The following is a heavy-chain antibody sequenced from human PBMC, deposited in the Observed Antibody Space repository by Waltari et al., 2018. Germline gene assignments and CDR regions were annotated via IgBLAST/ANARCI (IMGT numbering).Heavy chain of an antibody. J-gene: IGHJ4*02. CDR2: ISPYNGNA. CDR3: ARGGGPRTVVALTFDL. D-gene: IGHD3-22*01. V-gene: IGHV1-18*01. CDR1: GYTFTNSG. Sequence: QVQLVQSEAEVKKPGASVKVSCKASGYTFTNSGINWVRQAPGQGLEWMGWISPYNGNADYEPKLQGRVTMTTDTSTKTAYLELRSLRSDDTAVYFCARGGGPRTVVALTFDLWGQGTPVTVSS.